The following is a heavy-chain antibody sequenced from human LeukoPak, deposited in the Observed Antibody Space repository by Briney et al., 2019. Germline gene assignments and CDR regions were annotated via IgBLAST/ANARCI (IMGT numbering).Heavy chain of an antibody. V-gene: IGHV3-53*01. D-gene: IGHD3-22*01. CDR1: GFIVSNNY. J-gene: IGHJ4*02. Sequence: GGSLRLSCAASGFIVSNNYMNWVRQAPGKGLEWVSVIYTGGRTHYIDSVKGRFTISRDNSKNTLDLQMNSLRAEDTAVYYCAKVQRMAWGSGYTYYFDYWGQGTLVTVSS. CDR3: AKVQRMAWGSGYTYYFDY. CDR2: IYTGGRT.